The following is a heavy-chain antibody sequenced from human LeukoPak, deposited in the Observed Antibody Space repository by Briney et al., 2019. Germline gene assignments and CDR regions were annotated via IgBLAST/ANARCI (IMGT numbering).Heavy chain of an antibody. CDR3: ASFGSGTSYLNYFDY. V-gene: IGHV3-23*01. D-gene: IGHD3-10*01. J-gene: IGHJ4*02. CDR1: RFTFRNFG. Sequence: PGGSLRLSCAASRFTFRNFGMAWVRLAPGKGLQWVSAVSGSGSATYYADSVKGRFTISRDNSNNTLYLQMNSLRAEDTAVYYCASFGSGTSYLNYFDYWGQGTLITVSS. CDR2: VSGSGSAT.